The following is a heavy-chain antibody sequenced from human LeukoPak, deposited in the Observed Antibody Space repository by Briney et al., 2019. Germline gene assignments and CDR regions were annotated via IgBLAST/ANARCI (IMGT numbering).Heavy chain of an antibody. CDR1: GFTFSSYA. Sequence: PGGSLRLSCAASGFTFSSYAMSWVRQAPGKGLEWVSSISSGSSYIYYADSVKGRFTISRDNAKNSLYLQMNSLRAEDTAVYYCARDRRYYYDSSGYYGSLETHYFDYWGQGTLVTVSS. D-gene: IGHD3-22*01. CDR2: ISSGSSYI. V-gene: IGHV3-21*01. CDR3: ARDRRYYYDSSGYYGSLETHYFDY. J-gene: IGHJ4*02.